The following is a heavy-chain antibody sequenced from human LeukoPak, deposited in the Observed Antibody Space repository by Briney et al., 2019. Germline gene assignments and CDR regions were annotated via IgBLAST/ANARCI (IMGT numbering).Heavy chain of an antibody. CDR2: IYTSGST. CDR3: ARHGAYCSSTSCYTDYYYYMDV. D-gene: IGHD2-2*02. J-gene: IGHJ6*03. V-gene: IGHV4-4*02. CDR1: GGSISSSNW. Sequence: SETLSLTCAVSGGSISSSNWWSWVRQPPGKGLEWIGRIYTSGSTNYNPSLKSRVTMSVDTSKNQFSLKLSSVTAADTAVYYCARHGAYCSSTSCYTDYYYYMDVWGKGTTVTVSS.